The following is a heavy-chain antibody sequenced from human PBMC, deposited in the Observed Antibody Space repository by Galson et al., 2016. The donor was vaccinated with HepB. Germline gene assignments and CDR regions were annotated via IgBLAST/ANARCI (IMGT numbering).Heavy chain of an antibody. V-gene: IGHV3-33*01. CDR2: ISYEGINK. J-gene: IGHJ6*02. CDR3: ARAGYYGSGSYHYNYGMDV. Sequence: SLRLSCAASGFKIGSYGMHWVRQAPGKGLEWVAIISYEGINKYYGDSVKGRFTISRDNSKNTLYVQMNSLRAEDTAVYYCARAGYYGSGSYHYNYGMDVWGQGTTVTVSS. CDR1: GFKIGSYG. D-gene: IGHD3-10*01.